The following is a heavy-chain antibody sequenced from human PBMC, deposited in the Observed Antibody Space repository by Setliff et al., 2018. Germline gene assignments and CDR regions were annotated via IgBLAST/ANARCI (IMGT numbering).Heavy chain of an antibody. Sequence: ASVKVSCKASGNTFTGYYIHWLRQAPGQGLEWMGCINPNSGDTTFAQKLQGRVTMTTDTSTSTAYMELRSLRSDDTAVYYCARDPFRNYDTAPVWFDPWGQGTLVTVAS. V-gene: IGHV1-2*02. CDR3: ARDPFRNYDTAPVWFDP. CDR2: INPNSGDT. D-gene: IGHD3-22*01. CDR1: GNTFTGYY. J-gene: IGHJ5*02.